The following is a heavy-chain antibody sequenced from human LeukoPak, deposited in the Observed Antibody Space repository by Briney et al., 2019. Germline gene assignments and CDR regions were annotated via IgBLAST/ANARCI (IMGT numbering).Heavy chain of an antibody. CDR1: GFTFSSYG. CDR3: AKGGKLAAGTVYYYYYYLDV. Sequence: PERSLRLSCAASGFTFSSYGMHWVRQAPGKGLEWVAVIWYDGSNKYYADSVKGRFTISRDNYKNTLYLQMNSLRAEDTAVYYCAKGGKLAAGTVYYYYYYLDVWGKGTTVTVSS. J-gene: IGHJ6*03. V-gene: IGHV3-33*06. D-gene: IGHD6-13*01. CDR2: IWYDGSNK.